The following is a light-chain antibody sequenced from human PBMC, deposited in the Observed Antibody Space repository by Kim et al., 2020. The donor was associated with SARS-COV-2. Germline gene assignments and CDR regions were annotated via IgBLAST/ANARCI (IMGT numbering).Light chain of an antibody. CDR3: QQFNSYPLT. J-gene: IGKJ5*01. CDR2: DAS. Sequence: GDRVTFTCRASQGISSALAWYQQKPGKAPNLLIYDASTLQIDVPSRFSGSGSGTDFTLTISSLQPEDFATYYCQQFNSYPLTFGQGTRL. CDR1: QGISSA. V-gene: IGKV1-13*02.